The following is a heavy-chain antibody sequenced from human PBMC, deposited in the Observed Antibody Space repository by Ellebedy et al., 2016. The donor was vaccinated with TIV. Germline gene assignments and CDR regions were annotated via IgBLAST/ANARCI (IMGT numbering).Heavy chain of an antibody. CDR3: ARSGPYYDILTGSALPWYFDR. V-gene: IGHV4-34*01. D-gene: IGHD3-9*01. Sequence: SETLSLXXTVYGGSFSDYSWSWIRQPPGKGLEWIGEITHSGSTKYSPSLKSRVTISVDMSKKKFSLRLSSVTAADTAVYYCARSGPYYDILTGSALPWYFDRWGRGTLVTVSS. CDR1: GGSFSDYS. J-gene: IGHJ2*01. CDR2: ITHSGST.